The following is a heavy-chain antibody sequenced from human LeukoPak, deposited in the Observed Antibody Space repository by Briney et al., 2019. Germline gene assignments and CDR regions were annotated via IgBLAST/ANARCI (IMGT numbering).Heavy chain of an antibody. V-gene: IGHV4-59*01. D-gene: IGHD3-16*01. CDR2: IYYSGGT. J-gene: IGHJ5*02. CDR1: GGSISTYY. Sequence: SETLSLTCTVSGGSISTYYWSWVRQPPGKGLEWIGYIYYSGGTNYNPSLKSRVSISIDTSKNQSSLKLNSVTAADTAVYYCAKDGGGFAPWGQGTLVTVSS. CDR3: AKDGGGFAP.